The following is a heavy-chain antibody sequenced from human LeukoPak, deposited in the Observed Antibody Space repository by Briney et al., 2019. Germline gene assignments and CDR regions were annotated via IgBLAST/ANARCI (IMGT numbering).Heavy chain of an antibody. CDR2: ISNTGST. CDR3: ARVHGSGWFSAGY. D-gene: IGHD6-19*01. J-gene: IGHJ4*02. CDR1: GASISSYS. V-gene: IGHV4-59*01. Sequence: SETLSLTCTVSGASISSYSWSWIRQPPGKGLEWIGYISNTGSTNYNPSLKSRITISVDTSKNQFSLNLSSVTAADTAVYYCARVHGSGWFSAGYWGQGTLATVSS.